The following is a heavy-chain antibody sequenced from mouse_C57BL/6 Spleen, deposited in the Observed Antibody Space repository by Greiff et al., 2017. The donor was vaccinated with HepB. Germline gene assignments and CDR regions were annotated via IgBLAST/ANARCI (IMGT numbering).Heavy chain of an antibody. Sequence: QVQLKQPGAELVRPGSSVKLSCKASGYTFTSYWMDWVKQRPGQGLEWIGNIYPSDSETHYNQKFKDKATLTVDKSSSTAYMQLSSLTSEDSAVYYCARLGGSSYGFAYWGQGTLVTVSA. V-gene: IGHV1-61*01. D-gene: IGHD1-1*01. J-gene: IGHJ3*01. CDR1: GYTFTSYW. CDR3: ARLGGSSYGFAY. CDR2: IYPSDSET.